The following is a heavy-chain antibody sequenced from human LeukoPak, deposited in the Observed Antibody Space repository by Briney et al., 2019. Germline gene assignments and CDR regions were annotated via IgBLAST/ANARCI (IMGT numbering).Heavy chain of an antibody. CDR2: MYYSGST. CDR3: ARQAGRSQGLHDY. Sequence: SETLSLTCTVSRGSISSSSYYWGWIRQPPGKGLEWIGSMYYSGSTSYNPSLNSRVTISVDTSKNQFSLILSSVTAARTAVCFCARQAGRSQGLHDYWGQETLHTVSS. V-gene: IGHV4-39*01. CDR1: RGSISSSSYY. J-gene: IGHJ4*02. D-gene: IGHD6-13*01.